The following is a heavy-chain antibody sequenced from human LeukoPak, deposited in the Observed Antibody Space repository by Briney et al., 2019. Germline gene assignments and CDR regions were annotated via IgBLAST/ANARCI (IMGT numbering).Heavy chain of an antibody. J-gene: IGHJ4*02. CDR2: IYWDDDR. V-gene: IGHV2-5*02. Sequence: SGPTLVKPTRTLTLTCTFSGFSLNTREVGVGWIRQPPGRALEWLALIYWDDDRRYSPSLKSRLTITKDTSKNQAVLTMTNMDPVDTATYFCAHRKNYYDSSVFDNWGQGTLVTVSP. D-gene: IGHD3-22*01. CDR3: AHRKNYYDSSVFDN. CDR1: GFSLNTREVG.